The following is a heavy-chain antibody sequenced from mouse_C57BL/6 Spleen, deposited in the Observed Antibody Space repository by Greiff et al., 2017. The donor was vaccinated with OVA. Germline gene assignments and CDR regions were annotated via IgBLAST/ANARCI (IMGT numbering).Heavy chain of an antibody. CDR2: ISSGSSTI. CDR1: GFTFSDYG. V-gene: IGHV5-17*01. Sequence: DVMLVESGGGLVKPGGSLKLSCAASGFTFSDYGMHWVRQAPAKGLEWVAYISSGSSTIYYADTVKGRFTISRDNAKNTLFLQMTSLRSEDTAMYYCARQGYDPYYAMDYWGQGTSVTVSS. D-gene: IGHD2-2*01. J-gene: IGHJ4*01. CDR3: ARQGYDPYYAMDY.